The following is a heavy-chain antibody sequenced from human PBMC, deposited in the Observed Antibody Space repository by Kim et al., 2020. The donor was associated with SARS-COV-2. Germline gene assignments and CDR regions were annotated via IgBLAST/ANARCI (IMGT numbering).Heavy chain of an antibody. D-gene: IGHD6-13*01. CDR1: GFTFSDFR. J-gene: IGHJ4*01. V-gene: IGHV3-48*01. CDR2: ISYDEGGN. Sequence: GGSLRLSCVAFGFTFSDFRIHWVRQAPGKGLEWLSFISYDEGGNYYVESVMGRFTVSRDDAKNSLYLQMNSLRVDDTAVYFCVRDGGPCFWYPAFDSWG. CDR3: VRDGGPCFWYPAFDS.